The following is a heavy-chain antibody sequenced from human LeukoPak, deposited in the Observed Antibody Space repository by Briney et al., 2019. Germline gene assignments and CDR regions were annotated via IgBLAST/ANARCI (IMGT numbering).Heavy chain of an antibody. Sequence: GGSLRLSCAVSGFTFDDYAMHWVRHAPGKGLEWVSLISGDGGSRYYAGSVKGRFTVSRDNSKNSLYLQMNRLRPEDTAFYYCAKGADPLTWRMTTVAGTRFDFWGQGTLVTVSS. CDR2: ISGDGGSR. D-gene: IGHD6-19*01. CDR3: AKGADPLTWRMTTVAGTRFDF. J-gene: IGHJ4*02. V-gene: IGHV3-43*02. CDR1: GFTFDDYA.